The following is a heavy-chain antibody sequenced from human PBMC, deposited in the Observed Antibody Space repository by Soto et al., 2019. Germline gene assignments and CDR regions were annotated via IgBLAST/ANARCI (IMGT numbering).Heavy chain of an antibody. J-gene: IGHJ6*02. V-gene: IGHV1-46*01. CDR3: ARGGSLEYYGMDV. CDR1: GYTFTSYY. Sequence: ASVKVSCKASGYTFTSYYMHWVRQAPGQGLEWMGRINPSFGRASYAQKFQGRVTMTADESTSTAYMELSSLRSEDTAVYYCARGGSLEYYGMDVWGQGTTVTVSS. D-gene: IGHD3-10*01. CDR2: INPSFGRA.